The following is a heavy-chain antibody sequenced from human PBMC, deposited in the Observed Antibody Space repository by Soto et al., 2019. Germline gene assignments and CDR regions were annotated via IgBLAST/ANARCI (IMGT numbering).Heavy chain of an antibody. D-gene: IGHD2-21*02. J-gene: IGHJ4*02. CDR2: IYYSGRT. CDR1: GESISSSSYY. Sequence: SETVSLTCIVSGESISSSSYYWGWIRQPPGKGLEWIGSIYYSGRTYYNPSFKSRVTISIDTSKNQFSLKLSSVTATDTAVYYCARQRTTVVTQAYFDHWGQGALVTVSS. CDR3: ARQRTTVVTQAYFDH. V-gene: IGHV4-39*01.